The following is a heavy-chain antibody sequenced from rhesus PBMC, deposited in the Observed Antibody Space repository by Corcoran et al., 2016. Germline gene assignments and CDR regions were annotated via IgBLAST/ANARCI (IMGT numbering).Heavy chain of an antibody. Sequence: QLQLQESGPGLVKPSETLSLTCAVSGYSISSGYGWSWIGQPPGKGLDWIGYISYSGSTSYNPSRKSRVTISRDTSKNQFSLKLSSVTAADTAVYYCARESGGGLGYWGQGVLVTVSS. D-gene: IGHD1-44*01. CDR2: ISYSGST. CDR1: GYSISSGYG. CDR3: ARESGGGLGY. J-gene: IGHJ4*01. V-gene: IGHV4-122*02.